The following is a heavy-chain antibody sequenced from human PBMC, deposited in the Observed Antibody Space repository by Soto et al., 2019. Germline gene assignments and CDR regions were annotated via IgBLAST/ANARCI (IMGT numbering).Heavy chain of an antibody. V-gene: IGHV1-69*12. D-gene: IGHD6-19*01. Sequence: QVQLVQSGAEVKKPGSSVKVSCKVSGGTFSNYAIDWVRLAPGHGLEWMGGIDPIFGTTYYTQKFQGRATIIADDSTTTGYLEMSSLRSEDTAIYYCARVEAVAGLYNYHGLDVWGQGTAVTVSS. CDR1: GGTFSNYA. CDR2: IDPIFGTT. CDR3: ARVEAVAGLYNYHGLDV. J-gene: IGHJ6*02.